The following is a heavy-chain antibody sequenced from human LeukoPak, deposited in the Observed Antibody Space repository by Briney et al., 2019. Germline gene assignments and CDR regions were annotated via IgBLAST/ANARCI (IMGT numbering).Heavy chain of an antibody. D-gene: IGHD5-24*01. J-gene: IGHJ5*02. CDR2: IDSRDNT. CDR3: ARESTPLRGAFDP. Sequence: QTGGSLRLSCAPSGFTVRNNHMSWVRQAPGKGLEWVSVIDSRDNTYHADSVKGRFTISRHTSKNTLYLQMNSLRAEDTAVYYCARESTPLRGAFDPWGPGTLVTVSS. V-gene: IGHV3-53*04. CDR1: GFTVRNNH.